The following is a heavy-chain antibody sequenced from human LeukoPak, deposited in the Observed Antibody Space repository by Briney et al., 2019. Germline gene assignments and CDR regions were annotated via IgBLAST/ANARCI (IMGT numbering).Heavy chain of an antibody. D-gene: IGHD2-2*01. CDR2: IRYDGSNK. V-gene: IGHV3-30*02. J-gene: IGHJ3*02. Sequence: PGGSLRLSCAASGFTFSSYGMHWVRQAPGKGLEWVAFIRYDGSNKYYADSVKGRFTISRDNSKNTLYLQMNSLRAEDTAVYYCAKFLGVVVVPAAMSDAFDIWGQGTMVTVSS. CDR1: GFTFSSYG. CDR3: AKFLGVVVVPAAMSDAFDI.